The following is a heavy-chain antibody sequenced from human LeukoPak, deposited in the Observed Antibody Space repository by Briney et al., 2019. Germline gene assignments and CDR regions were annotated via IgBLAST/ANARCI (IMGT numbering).Heavy chain of an antibody. CDR2: IKQDGSEK. CDR1: GFTFSTYW. J-gene: IGHJ4*02. V-gene: IGHV3-7*01. Sequence: GGSLRLSCAASGFTFSTYWMSWVRQAPGKGLEWVANIKQDGSEKYYVDSVKGRFTISRDNAKNSLYLQMNSLRAEDTAVYYCARAHKYYYDSSGYYHYYFDYWGQGTLVTVSS. D-gene: IGHD3-22*01. CDR3: ARAHKYYYDSSGYYHYYFDY.